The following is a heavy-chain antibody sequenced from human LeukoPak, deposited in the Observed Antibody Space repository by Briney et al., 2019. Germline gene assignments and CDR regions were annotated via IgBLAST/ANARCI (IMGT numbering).Heavy chain of an antibody. CDR2: IWYDGSNK. Sequence: GGSLRLSCAASGFTFSSYGMHWVRQAPGKGLEWLAVIWYDGSNKYYADSVKGRFTISRDNSKNTLYLQMNSLRAEDTAVYYCATADYDFRSGLDYWGQGTLVTVSS. D-gene: IGHD3-3*01. CDR1: GFTFSSYG. CDR3: ATADYDFRSGLDY. V-gene: IGHV3-33*01. J-gene: IGHJ4*02.